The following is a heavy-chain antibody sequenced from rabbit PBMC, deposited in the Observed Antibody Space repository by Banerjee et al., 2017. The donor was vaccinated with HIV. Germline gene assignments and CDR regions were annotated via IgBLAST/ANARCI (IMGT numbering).Heavy chain of an antibody. V-gene: IGHV1S47*01. CDR1: GFDFSAYG. CDR2: IDSVFGDT. CDR3: VRDQIQYSDSVYFGEL. Sequence: QEQLVESGGGLVQPGGSLKLSCKASGFDFSAYGVSWVRQAPGKGLEWIGYIDSVFGDTYYASGVNGRFSISRENTQNTVSLQLNSLTAADTATYFCVRDQIQYSDSVYFGELWGPGTLVTVS. J-gene: IGHJ4*01. D-gene: IGHD1-1*01.